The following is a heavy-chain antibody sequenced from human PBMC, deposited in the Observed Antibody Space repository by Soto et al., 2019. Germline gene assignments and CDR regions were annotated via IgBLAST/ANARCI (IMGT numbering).Heavy chain of an antibody. CDR1: GFTYSTYT. D-gene: IGHD3-10*01. V-gene: IGHV3-30-3*01. CDR3: ARDQDTYGLAVFDS. J-gene: IGHJ4*02. CDR2: ISYDGNNK. Sequence: GGSLRLSCAASGFTYSTYTMHWVRQAPGKGLEWVAVISYDGNNKFYADSVRGRFTISRDSTKQTLYLQMNSLRPDDTAMYYCARDQDTYGLAVFDSWGQGSLVTVSS.